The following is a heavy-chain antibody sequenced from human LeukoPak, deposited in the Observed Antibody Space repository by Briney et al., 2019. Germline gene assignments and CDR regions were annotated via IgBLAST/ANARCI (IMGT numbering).Heavy chain of an antibody. D-gene: IGHD6-13*01. Sequence: GGSLRLSCAASGFTFSSYAMHWVRQAPGKGLEWVAVISYDGSNKYYADSVKGRFTISRDNSKNTLYLQMNSLRAEDTAVYYCARDGIKQQLVLGFDYWGQGTLVTVSS. J-gene: IGHJ4*02. CDR3: ARDGIKQQLVLGFDY. V-gene: IGHV3-30-3*01. CDR2: ISYDGSNK. CDR1: GFTFSSYA.